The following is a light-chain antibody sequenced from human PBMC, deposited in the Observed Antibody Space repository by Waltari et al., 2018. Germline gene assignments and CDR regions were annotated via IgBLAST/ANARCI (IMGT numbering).Light chain of an antibody. CDR3: QHYNNYSGT. V-gene: IGKV1-5*03. CDR2: KAS. CDR1: QTGSAW. Sequence: DIHMTQSPSTLSASVGDTVTITCRASQTGSAWVAWYKQKPGDAPKLLIYKASNLTSGVPSRFSGSGSGTEFTLTINSLQPDDFATYYCQHYNNYSGTFGQGTRVELK. J-gene: IGKJ1*01.